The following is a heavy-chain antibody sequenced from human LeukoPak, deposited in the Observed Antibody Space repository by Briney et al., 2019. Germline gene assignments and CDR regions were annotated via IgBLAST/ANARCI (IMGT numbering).Heavy chain of an antibody. CDR3: ARIQLGYCSSSSCYNLPGVRFDP. D-gene: IGHD2-2*02. CDR2: INHSGST. V-gene: IGHV4-34*01. CDR1: GGSFSGHY. Sequence: PSETLSLTCAVYGGSFSGHYWSWIRQPPGKGLEWIGEINHSGSTNYNPSLKSRVTISVDTSKNQFSLKLSSVTAADTAVYYCARIQLGYCSSSSCYNLPGVRFDPWGQGTLVTVSS. J-gene: IGHJ5*02.